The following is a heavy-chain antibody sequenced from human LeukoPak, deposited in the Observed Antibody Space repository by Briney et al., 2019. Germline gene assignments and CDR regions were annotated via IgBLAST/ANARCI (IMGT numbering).Heavy chain of an antibody. CDR1: GGSISSYY. J-gene: IGHJ3*02. CDR3: ARGRRLVDAFDI. V-gene: IGHV4-59*01. CDR2: IYYSGST. Sequence: SETLSFTCTVSGGSISSYYWSWIRQPPGKGLEWIGYIYYSGSTNYNPSLKSRVTISVDTSKNQFSLKLSSVTAADTAVYYCARGRRLVDAFDIWGQGTMVTVSS. D-gene: IGHD6-19*01.